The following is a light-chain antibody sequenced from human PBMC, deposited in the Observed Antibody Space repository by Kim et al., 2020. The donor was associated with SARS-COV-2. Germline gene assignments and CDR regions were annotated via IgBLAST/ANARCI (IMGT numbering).Light chain of an antibody. CDR3: QQYYSYFVT. Sequence: LSASVGDRVTITCRASQSISSWLAWYQQKPGKAPKLLIYKTSSLESGVPSRFGGSGSGTQFALTISSLQPDDFATYYCQQYYSYFVTFGQGTKVDIK. J-gene: IGKJ1*01. CDR2: KTS. CDR1: QSISSW. V-gene: IGKV1-5*03.